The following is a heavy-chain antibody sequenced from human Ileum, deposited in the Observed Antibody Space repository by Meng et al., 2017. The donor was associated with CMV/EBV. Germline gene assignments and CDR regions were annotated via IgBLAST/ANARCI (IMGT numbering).Heavy chain of an antibody. CDR2: MYYSGST. V-gene: IGHV4-39*02. Sequence: QLQQQGSGPGLVKPSETLSLTVTVSGDSLSSNSHYWGWIRLPPGKGLEFIASMYYSGSTYYNPSLKSRTTISLDTSKNQFSLNLTSVTAADTAVYYCVRVVIAAGTDWFDPWGQGTLVTVSS. CDR3: VRVVIAAGTDWFDP. D-gene: IGHD6-13*01. J-gene: IGHJ5*02. CDR1: GDSLSSNSHY.